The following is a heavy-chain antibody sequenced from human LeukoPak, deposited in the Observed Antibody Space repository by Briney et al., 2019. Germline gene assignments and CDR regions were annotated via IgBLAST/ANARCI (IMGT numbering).Heavy chain of an antibody. J-gene: IGHJ3*02. CDR3: ARDSKGTYYDYVWGSYRDAFDI. Sequence: GGSLRLSCAASGFTFSNYWMGWVRQAPGKGLEWVANIKQDGSEKYYVDSVKGRFTISRDNAKNSLYLQMNSLRAEDTAVYYCARDSKGTYYDYVWGSYRDAFDIWGQGTMVTVSS. CDR2: IKQDGSEK. D-gene: IGHD3-16*02. V-gene: IGHV3-7*01. CDR1: GFTFSNYW.